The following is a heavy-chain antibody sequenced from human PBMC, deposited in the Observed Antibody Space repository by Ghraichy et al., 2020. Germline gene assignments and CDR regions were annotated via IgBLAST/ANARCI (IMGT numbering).Heavy chain of an antibody. CDR2: IYSGGST. CDR3: ARGVSTYCGGDCFSGAFDI. J-gene: IGHJ3*02. D-gene: IGHD2-21*02. V-gene: IGHV3-53*01. Sequence: GGSLRLSCAASGFTVSSNYMSWVRQAPGKGLEWVSVIYSGGSTYYADSVKGRFTISRDNSKNTLYLQMNSLRAEDTAVYYCARGVSTYCGGDCFSGAFDIWGQGTMVTVSS. CDR1: GFTVSSNY.